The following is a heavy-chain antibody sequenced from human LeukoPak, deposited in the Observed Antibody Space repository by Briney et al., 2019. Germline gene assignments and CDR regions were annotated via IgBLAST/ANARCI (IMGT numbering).Heavy chain of an antibody. CDR3: ARERYPRAFDI. D-gene: IGHD1-1*01. CDR2: ISYDGSNK. Sequence: GGSLRLSCAASGFTFSSYAMHWVRQAPGKGLEWVAVISYDGSNKYYADSAKGRFTISRDNSKNTLYLQMNSLRAEDTAVYYCARERYPRAFDIWGQGTMVTVSS. J-gene: IGHJ3*02. CDR1: GFTFSSYA. V-gene: IGHV3-30-3*01.